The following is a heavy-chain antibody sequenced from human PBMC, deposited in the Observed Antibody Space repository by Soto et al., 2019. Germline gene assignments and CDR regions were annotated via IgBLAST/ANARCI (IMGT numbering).Heavy chain of an antibody. CDR2: MNPNSGNT. V-gene: IGHV1-8*01. J-gene: IGHJ1*01. CDR3: ARGSSYSSSWYMPEYFQH. CDR1: GYTFTSYD. D-gene: IGHD6-13*01. Sequence: QVQLVQSGAEVKKPGASVKVSCKASGYTFTSYDINWVRQATGQGLEWMGWMNPNSGNTGYAQKFQGRVTMTRNTSISTAYMELSSLRSEDTAVSYCARGSSYSSSWYMPEYFQHWGQGTLVTVSS.